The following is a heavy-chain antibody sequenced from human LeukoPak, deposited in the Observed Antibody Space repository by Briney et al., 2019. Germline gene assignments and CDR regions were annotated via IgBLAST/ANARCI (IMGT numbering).Heavy chain of an antibody. CDR3: TREEQQLGLDY. V-gene: IGHV4-30-2*05. Sequence: SETLSLTCAVSGGSISSGGYSWSWIRQPPGKGLEWIGYIYHSGSTYYNPSLKSRVTISVDTSKNQFSLKLSSVTAADTAEYYCTREEQQLGLDYWGQGTLVTVSS. J-gene: IGHJ4*02. CDR2: IYHSGST. CDR1: GGSISSGGYS. D-gene: IGHD6-13*01.